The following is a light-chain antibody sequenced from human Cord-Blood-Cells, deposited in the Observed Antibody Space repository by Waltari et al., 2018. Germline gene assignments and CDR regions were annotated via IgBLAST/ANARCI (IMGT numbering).Light chain of an antibody. CDR2: DVS. CDR3: CSYAGSYTFYV. CDR1: TSDVGGYNY. J-gene: IGLJ1*01. Sequence: QSALTQPRSVSGSPGQSVTISCPGTTSDVGGYNYFYWYQQHPVKAPKLMIYDVSKRPSGVPDRFSGSKSGNTASLTISGLQAEDEADYYCCSYAGSYTFYVFGTGTKVTVL. V-gene: IGLV2-11*01.